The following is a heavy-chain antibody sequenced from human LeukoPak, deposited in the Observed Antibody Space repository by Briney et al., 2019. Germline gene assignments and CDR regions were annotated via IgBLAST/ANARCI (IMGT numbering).Heavy chain of an antibody. J-gene: IGHJ4*02. V-gene: IGHV1-18*01. D-gene: IGHD1-26*01. CDR2: ISAYNGNT. Sequence: ASVKVSCKASGGTFSSYAISWVRQAPGQGLEWMGWISAYNGNTNYTQKIQGRVTMTTDTSTSTAYMELRSLRSDDTAVYYCARGGSYPPGRFDCWGQGTLVTVSS. CDR3: ARGGSYPPGRFDC. CDR1: GGTFSSYA.